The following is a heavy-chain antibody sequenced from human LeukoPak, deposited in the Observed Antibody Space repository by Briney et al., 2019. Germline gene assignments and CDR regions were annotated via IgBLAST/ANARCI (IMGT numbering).Heavy chain of an antibody. J-gene: IGHJ4*01. D-gene: IGHD3-22*01. V-gene: IGHV4-39*07. CDR3: ATTWYYDTRGYLFDD. CDR2: IYYSGST. Sequence: SETLCLTCSVSGGSISSSSHYWDRIRPPPGEGLESIGSIYYSGSTYYNPSLKSRVTISADTSNNQFSLKLSPVTAADTAVYFCATTWYYDTRGYLFDDWGHGTLVTVSS. CDR1: GGSISSSSHY.